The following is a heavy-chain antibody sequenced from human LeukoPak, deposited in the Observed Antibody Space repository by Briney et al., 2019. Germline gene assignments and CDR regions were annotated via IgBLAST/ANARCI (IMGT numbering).Heavy chain of an antibody. V-gene: IGHV1-46*01. J-gene: IGHJ3*02. D-gene: IGHD1-26*01. Sequence: ASVKVSCKASGYTFTSYYMHWVRQAPGQGLEWMGIINPSGGSTSYAQKFQGRVTMTRDTSTSTVYMELSSLRSEDTAVYYCATASGGVVGAVDAFDIWGQGTMVTVSS. CDR3: ATASGGVVGAVDAFDI. CDR2: INPSGGST. CDR1: GYTFTSYY.